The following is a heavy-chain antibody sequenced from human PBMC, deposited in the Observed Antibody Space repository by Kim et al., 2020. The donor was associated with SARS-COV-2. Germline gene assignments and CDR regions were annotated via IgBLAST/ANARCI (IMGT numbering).Heavy chain of an antibody. D-gene: IGHD5-12*01. CDR1: GGSFSGYY. J-gene: IGHJ4*02. Sequence: SETLSLTCAVYGGSFSGYYWSWIRQPPGKGLEWIGEINHSGSTNYNPSLKSRVTISVDTSKNQFSLKLSSVTAADTAVYYCARVAPKFGYDYRAYYFDYWGQGTLVTVSS. CDR3: ARVAPKFGYDYRAYYFDY. CDR2: INHSGST. V-gene: IGHV4-34*01.